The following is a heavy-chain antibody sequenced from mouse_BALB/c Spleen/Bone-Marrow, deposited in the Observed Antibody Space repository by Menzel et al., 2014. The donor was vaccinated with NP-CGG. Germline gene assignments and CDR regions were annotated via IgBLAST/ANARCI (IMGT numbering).Heavy chain of an antibody. V-gene: IGHV5-12-1*01. J-gene: IGHJ3*01. CDR1: GFAFSSYD. Sequence: VQLKESGGGLVKPGGSLKLSCAASGFAFSSYDMSWVRQTPEKRLEWVAYISSGGGSTYYPDTVKGRFTISRDNAKNTLYLQMSSLKSEDTAMYYCARPRDYYGSSFAYWGQGTLVTVSA. D-gene: IGHD1-1*01. CDR3: ARPRDYYGSSFAY. CDR2: ISSGGGST.